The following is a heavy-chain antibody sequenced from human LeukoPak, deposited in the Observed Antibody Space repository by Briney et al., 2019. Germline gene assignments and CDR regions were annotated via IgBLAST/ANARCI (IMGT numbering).Heavy chain of an antibody. CDR3: ARGNSGYEH. CDR1: GFTFSNSW. Sequence: GGSLRLSCAASGFTFSNSWMHWVRQVPGKGLAWVSLINADGSSTSYADSVKGRFTISRDNAKNTLYLQMNSLRAEDTAVYYCARGNSGYEHWGQGTLVTVSS. CDR2: INADGSST. V-gene: IGHV3-74*01. J-gene: IGHJ1*01. D-gene: IGHD5-12*01.